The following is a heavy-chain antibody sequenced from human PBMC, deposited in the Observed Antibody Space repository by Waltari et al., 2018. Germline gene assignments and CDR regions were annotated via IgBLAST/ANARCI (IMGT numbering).Heavy chain of an antibody. CDR2: INVDNGNT. D-gene: IGHD3-22*01. CDR3: ARASRRGYYYDSSGYFQEHYFDY. CDR1: GYTFTNHA. Sequence: QVHLVQSGAEVKKPGASVKVSCKASGYTFTNHAIHWVRQAPGHRLEWMGWINVDNGNTIDSQEFHGRGTITRDTSATTVNMELSSLRSDDMAVYYCARASRRGYYYDSSGYFQEHYFDYWGQGALVTVSS. V-gene: IGHV1-3*03. J-gene: IGHJ4*02.